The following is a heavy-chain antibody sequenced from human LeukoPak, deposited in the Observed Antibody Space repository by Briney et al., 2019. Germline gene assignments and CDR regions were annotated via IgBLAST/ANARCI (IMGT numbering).Heavy chain of an antibody. V-gene: IGHV1-69*04. CDR1: GGTFSSYA. J-gene: IGHJ3*02. D-gene: IGHD1-26*01. CDR3: ARGGGSHSDDAFDI. CDR2: IIPIFGIA. Sequence: GSSVKVSCKASGGTFSSYAISWVRQAPGQGLEWMGRIIPIFGIANYAQKFQGRVTITADKSTSTAYMELSSLRSEDTAVYYCARGGGSHSDDAFDIWGQGTMVTVSS.